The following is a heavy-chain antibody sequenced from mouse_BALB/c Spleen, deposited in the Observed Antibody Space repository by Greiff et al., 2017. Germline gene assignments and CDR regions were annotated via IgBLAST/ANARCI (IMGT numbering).Heavy chain of an antibody. CDR1: GFTFSSYG. Sequence: DVQLVESGGDLVKPGGSLKLSCAASGFTFSSYGMSWVRQTPDKRLEWVATISSGGSYTYYPDSVKGRFTISRDNAKNTLYLQMSSLKSEDTAMYYCARLYYDYDYYAMDYWGQGTSVTVSS. D-gene: IGHD2-4*01. CDR2: ISSGGSYT. V-gene: IGHV5-6*01. J-gene: IGHJ4*01. CDR3: ARLYYDYDYYAMDY.